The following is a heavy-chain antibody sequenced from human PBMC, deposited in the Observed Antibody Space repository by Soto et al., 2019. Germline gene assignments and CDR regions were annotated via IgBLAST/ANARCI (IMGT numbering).Heavy chain of an antibody. CDR3: ARDWDWLLYDY. CDR2: VSHDESTT. CDR1: GFTFSNYV. J-gene: IGHJ4*02. D-gene: IGHD3-9*01. V-gene: IGHV3-74*01. Sequence: VGSLRLSSAASGFTFSNYVMHWVRQAPGKGLVWVSRVSHDESTTSYADSVKGRFTISRDNSKNTLYLQMNSLRDEDTAVYYAARDWDWLLYDYWGQGTPVTVSS.